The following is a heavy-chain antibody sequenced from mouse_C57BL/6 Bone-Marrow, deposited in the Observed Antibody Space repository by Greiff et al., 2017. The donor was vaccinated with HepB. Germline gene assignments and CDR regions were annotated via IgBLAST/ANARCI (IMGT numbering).Heavy chain of an antibody. CDR3: ARSIYYYFDY. CDR2: INPNNGGT. Sequence: VQLQQSGPELVKPGASVKISCKASGYTFTDYYMNWVKQSHGKSLEWIGDINPNNGGTSYNQKFKGKATLTVDKSSSTAYMELRSLTSEDSAVYYCARSIYYYFDYWGQGTTLTVSS. CDR1: GYTFTDYY. J-gene: IGHJ2*01. D-gene: IGHD1-1*01. V-gene: IGHV1-26*01.